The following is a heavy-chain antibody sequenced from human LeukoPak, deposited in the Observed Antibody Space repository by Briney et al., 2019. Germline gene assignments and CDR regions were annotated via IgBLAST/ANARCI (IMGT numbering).Heavy chain of an antibody. CDR1: GFTFSSYA. CDR2: ISGSGGST. J-gene: IGHJ4*02. V-gene: IGHV3-23*01. Sequence: GGPLRLSCAASGFTFSSYAMSWVRQAPGKGLEWVSAISGSGGSTYYADSVKGRFTISRDNSKNTLYLQMNSLRAEDTAVYYCAKFSSRQWLAHADHWGQGTLVTVSS. D-gene: IGHD6-19*01. CDR3: AKFSSRQWLAHADH.